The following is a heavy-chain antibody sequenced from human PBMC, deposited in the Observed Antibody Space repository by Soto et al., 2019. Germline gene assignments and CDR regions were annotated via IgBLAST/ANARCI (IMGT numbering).Heavy chain of an antibody. CDR3: ARPIPMVRGVTPPGFDY. CDR2: INSDGSST. J-gene: IGHJ4*02. D-gene: IGHD3-10*01. CDR1: GFTFSSYW. Sequence: GGSLRLSCAASGFTFSSYWMHWVRQAPGKGLVWVSRINSDGSSTSYADSVKGRFTISRDNAKNTLYLQMNSLRAEDTAVYYCARPIPMVRGVTPPGFDYWGQGTLVTVSS. V-gene: IGHV3-74*01.